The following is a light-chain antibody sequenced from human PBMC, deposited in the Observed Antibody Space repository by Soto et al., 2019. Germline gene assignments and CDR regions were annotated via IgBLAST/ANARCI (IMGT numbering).Light chain of an antibody. CDR1: QSVGNY. CDR2: DAA. V-gene: IGKV3-11*01. Sequence: EIVLTQSPATLSLSPGDRGTLSCRANQSVGNYLAWYQQKPGHTPRLLIYDAAKRAAGTPPRFSGNGSGTDLSLTIISLDPEDFAVYSWLQRQSWPPLTFGGGTTVEIK. CDR3: LQRQSWPPLT. J-gene: IGKJ4*01.